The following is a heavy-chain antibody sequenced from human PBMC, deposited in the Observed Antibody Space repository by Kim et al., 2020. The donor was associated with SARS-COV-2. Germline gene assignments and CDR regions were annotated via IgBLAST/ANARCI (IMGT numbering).Heavy chain of an antibody. J-gene: IGHJ3*02. Sequence: SQTLSLTCVIVGDSVSSNGVAWNWIRPSPSRGLEWLGRTSYYRSQWYNAYAPSVKSRLIISSDTSKNQFSLHMTSLTPEDTAVYYCTRGGADRGGSGYDIWGQGTMVTVSS. CDR3: TRGGADRGGSGYDI. CDR1: GDSVSSNGVA. V-gene: IGHV6-1*01. CDR2: TSYYRSQWYN. D-gene: IGHD3-10*01.